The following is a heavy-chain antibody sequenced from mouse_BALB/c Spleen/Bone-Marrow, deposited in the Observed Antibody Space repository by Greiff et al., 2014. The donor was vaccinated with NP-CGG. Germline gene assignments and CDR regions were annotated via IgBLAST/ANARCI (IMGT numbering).Heavy chain of an antibody. J-gene: IGHJ2*01. D-gene: IGHD2-3*01. CDR1: GYTFTTYW. CDR3: TRTYEYFDY. V-gene: IGHV1-69*02. CDR2: IYPSDNYT. Sequence: VKLIESGADLVRPGASVRLSCKASGYTFTTYWINWVKQRPGQGLEWIGNIYPSDNYTNYNQKFKDRATLTVDKSSSTAYMQLSSPTSEYSAVYYFTRTYEYFDYGGQGPTPTVPP.